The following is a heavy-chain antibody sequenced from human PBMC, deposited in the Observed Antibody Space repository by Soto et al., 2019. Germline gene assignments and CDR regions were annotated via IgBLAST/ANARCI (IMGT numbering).Heavy chain of an antibody. CDR3: AKDFLGDSSGYYYVHTFDI. CDR1: GFTFSSYA. V-gene: IGHV3-23*01. J-gene: IGHJ3*02. CDR2: ISGSGGST. Sequence: PGGSLRLSCAASGFTFSSYAISWVRQAPGKGLGWVSTISGSGGSTYYADSVKGRFTIPRDNSKNTLYLQMNSLRAEDTAVYYCAKDFLGDSSGYYYVHTFDIWGQGTMVTVSS. D-gene: IGHD3-22*01.